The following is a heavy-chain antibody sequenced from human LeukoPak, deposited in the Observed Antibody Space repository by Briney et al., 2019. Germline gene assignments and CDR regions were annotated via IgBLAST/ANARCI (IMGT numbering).Heavy chain of an antibody. V-gene: IGHV4-39*02. CDR2: IYYSGST. D-gene: IGHD3-10*01. CDR3: ASGEGDY. CDR1: GGSISSSTYY. J-gene: IGHJ4*02. Sequence: SETLSLTCTVSGGSISSSTYYWGWIRQPPGKGLEWIGSIYYSGSTYYNPSLKSRVTISVDTSRNRFSLKLSSVTAADTAVYYCASGEGDYWGQGTLVTVSS.